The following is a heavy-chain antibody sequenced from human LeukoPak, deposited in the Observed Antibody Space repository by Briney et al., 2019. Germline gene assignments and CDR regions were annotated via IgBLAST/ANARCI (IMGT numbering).Heavy chain of an antibody. CDR3: ARALDAYDSSGYNHYNMDV. D-gene: IGHD3-22*01. V-gene: IGHV1-3*01. CDR2: INAGNGNT. CDR1: GYTFSSYA. J-gene: IGHJ6*02. Sequence: ASVKVSCKASGYTFSSYAMHWVRQAPGQRLEWMGWINAGNGNTKYSQKFQGRVTITRDTSANTAYMELSSLRSEDTAVYYCARALDAYDSSGYNHYNMDVWGQGTTVTVSS.